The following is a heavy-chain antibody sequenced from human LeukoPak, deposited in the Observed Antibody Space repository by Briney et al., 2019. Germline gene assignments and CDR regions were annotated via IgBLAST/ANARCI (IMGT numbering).Heavy chain of an antibody. CDR2: VSAYNGNT. Sequence: ASVKLSCKASGYTFTSYGISWVRQAPGQGLELMGWVSAYNGNTNYAQKLQGRVTMTTDTSTSTAYMELRSLRSDDTAVYYCARDARRYDSSGYYCRFDPWGQGTLVTVSS. CDR1: GYTFTSYG. D-gene: IGHD3-22*01. J-gene: IGHJ5*02. CDR3: ARDARRYDSSGYYCRFDP. V-gene: IGHV1-18*01.